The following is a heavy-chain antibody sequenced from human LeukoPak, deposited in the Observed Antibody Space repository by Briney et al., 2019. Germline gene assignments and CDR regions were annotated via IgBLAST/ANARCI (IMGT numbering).Heavy chain of an antibody. CDR1: GYTFTSYG. Sequence: ASVKVSCRDSGYTFTSYGISWVRQAPGQGLEWVGGISGYNGNTNYAQKFQGRVTMTTDTSTSTAYMELRSLRSDDTAVYYCARADIRAIASSGWYGFDYWGQGTLVTVSS. CDR2: ISGYNGNT. V-gene: IGHV1-18*01. D-gene: IGHD6-19*01. CDR3: ARADIRAIASSGWYGFDY. J-gene: IGHJ4*02.